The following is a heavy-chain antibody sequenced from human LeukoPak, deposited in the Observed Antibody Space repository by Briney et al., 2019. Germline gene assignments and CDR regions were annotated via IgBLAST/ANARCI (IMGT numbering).Heavy chain of an antibody. Sequence: SETLSLTCTVSGGSISSSSYYWGWIRQPPGKGLEWIGSIYYSGSTYYNPSLKSRVTISVDTSKNQFSLKLSSVTAADTAVYYCARDGEYVGFDPWGQGTLVTVSS. CDR2: IYYSGST. D-gene: IGHD3-10*01. J-gene: IGHJ5*02. CDR1: GGSISSSSYY. CDR3: ARDGEYVGFDP. V-gene: IGHV4-39*07.